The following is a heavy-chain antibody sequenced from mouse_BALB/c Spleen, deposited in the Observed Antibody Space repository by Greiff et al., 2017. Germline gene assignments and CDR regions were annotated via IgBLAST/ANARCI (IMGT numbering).Heavy chain of an antibody. V-gene: IGHV1-87*01. CDR3: ARPDYGYPYYAMDY. D-gene: IGHD1-2*01. CDR1: GYTFTSYW. J-gene: IGHJ4*01. Sequence: QVQLQQSGAELARPGASVKLSCKASGYTFTSYWMQWVKQRPGQGLEWIGAIYPGDGDTRYTQKFKGKATLTADKSSSTAYMQLSSLASEDSAVYYCARPDYGYPYYAMDYWGQGTSVTVSS. CDR2: IYPGDGDT.